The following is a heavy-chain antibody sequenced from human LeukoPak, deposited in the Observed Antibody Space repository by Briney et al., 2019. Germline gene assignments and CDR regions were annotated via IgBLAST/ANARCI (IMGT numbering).Heavy chain of an antibody. V-gene: IGHV6-1*01. D-gene: IGHD2-15*01. CDR1: GDSVSSNTAA. CDR3: ASGWSLS. CDR2: TYYRSSWHH. Sequence: SQTLPLTCAISGDSVSSNTAAWNWIRQSPSRGLEWLGRTYYRSSWHHDYAVSVQNRIAINADTSMNHFSLQLESVTPDDSAMYYCASGWSLSWGQGTLVIVSS. J-gene: IGHJ1*01.